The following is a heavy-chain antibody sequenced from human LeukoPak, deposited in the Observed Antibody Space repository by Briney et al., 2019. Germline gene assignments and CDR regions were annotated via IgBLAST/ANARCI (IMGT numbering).Heavy chain of an antibody. Sequence: GRSLRLSCAASGFTFSSYAMHWVRQAPGKGLEWVAVISYDGSNKYYADSVKGRFTISRDNSKNTLYLQMNSLRAEDTAVYYCARDIRYCTNGVCYNYYHGMDVWGQGTTVTVSS. J-gene: IGHJ6*02. D-gene: IGHD2-8*01. CDR2: ISYDGSNK. CDR1: GFTFSSYA. CDR3: ARDIRYCTNGVCYNYYHGMDV. V-gene: IGHV3-30-3*01.